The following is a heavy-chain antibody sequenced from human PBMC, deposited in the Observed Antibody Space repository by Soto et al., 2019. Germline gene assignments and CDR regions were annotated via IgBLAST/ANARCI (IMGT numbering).Heavy chain of an antibody. CDR2: TYYRSKWYN. V-gene: IGHV6-1*01. Sequence: KQSQTLSLTCAISGDRVFTNSATWNWIRQSPSRGLEWLGRTYYRSKWYNDYAVSVKSRITINADTFKNQFSLQLRSVTPEDTAVYYCARDPSSASPEYNYYMDVWGKGTTVTVSS. CDR3: ARDPSSASPEYNYYMDV. D-gene: IGHD6-6*01. CDR1: GDRVFTNSAT. J-gene: IGHJ6*03.